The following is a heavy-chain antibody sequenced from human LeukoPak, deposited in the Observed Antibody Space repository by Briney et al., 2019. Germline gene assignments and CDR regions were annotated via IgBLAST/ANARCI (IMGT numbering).Heavy chain of an antibody. CDR2: INSDGSST. Sequence: GGSLRLSCAASGFTLGSYWMHWVRQAPGKGLVWVSRINSDGSSTSHADSVKGRFTISRDNAKNTLYLQMNSLRAEDTAVYYCARDLTGNVLDYWGQGTLVTVSP. V-gene: IGHV3-74*01. D-gene: IGHD3-10*01. CDR3: ARDLTGNVLDY. CDR1: GFTLGSYW. J-gene: IGHJ4*02.